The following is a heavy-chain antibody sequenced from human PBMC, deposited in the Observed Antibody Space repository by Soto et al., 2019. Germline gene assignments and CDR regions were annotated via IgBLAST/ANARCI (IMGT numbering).Heavy chain of an antibody. CDR1: GLTFSNAW. J-gene: IGHJ4*02. CDR3: TTAFINDYGDYVGLYY. CDR2: IKSKTDGGTT. Sequence: GGSLRLSCAATGLTFSNAWMSWVRLAPGKGLEWVGRIKSKTDGGTTDYAAPVKGRFTISRDDSKNTLYLQMNSLKTEDTAVYYCTTAFINDYGDYVGLYYWGQGTLVTVSS. D-gene: IGHD4-17*01. V-gene: IGHV3-15*01.